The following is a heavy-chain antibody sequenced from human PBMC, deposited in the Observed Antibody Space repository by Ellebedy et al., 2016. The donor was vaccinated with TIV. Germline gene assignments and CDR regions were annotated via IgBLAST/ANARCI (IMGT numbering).Heavy chain of an antibody. J-gene: IGHJ6*02. Sequence: SETLSLTXAISGDSVSSSSVTWNWLRQSPSRGLEWLGRTYYRSKWSNDYAGSVRSRITINPDTSKNHFSLHLNSVTPEDTAVYYCARAIFSHGMDVWGQGTTVTVA. D-gene: IGHD3-3*01. V-gene: IGHV6-1*01. CDR1: GDSVSSSSVT. CDR3: ARAIFSHGMDV. CDR2: TYYRSKWSN.